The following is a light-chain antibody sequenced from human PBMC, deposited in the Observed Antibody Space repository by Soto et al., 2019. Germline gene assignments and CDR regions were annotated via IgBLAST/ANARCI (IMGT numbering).Light chain of an antibody. V-gene: IGKV2-28*01. Sequence: DTVVTQSPLALPVTPGEPSSICCMSSQSLLHINGYNYLDCYLQKPGQSPQLLIYLASNRASGVPDRFSGRGSGTDFTLKISRVEAEDLGVYFCILALQTPLTVGGGTKVDIK. CDR3: ILALQTPLT. J-gene: IGKJ4*02. CDR1: QSLLHINGYNY. CDR2: LAS.